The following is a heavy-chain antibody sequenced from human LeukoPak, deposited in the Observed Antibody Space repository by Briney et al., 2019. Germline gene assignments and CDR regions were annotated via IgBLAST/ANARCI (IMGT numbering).Heavy chain of an antibody. Sequence: GGSLRLSCAASEFTLGSYAMSWVRQATGKGLEWVSGISANGANTHYAESVRGRFIISRDNSKNTLYLQMNSLRAGDTALYFCAKYHNPDSTGPFHRGQGTLVTVSS. J-gene: IGHJ4*02. CDR2: ISANGANT. D-gene: IGHD3-22*01. CDR3: AKYHNPDSTGPFH. CDR1: EFTLGSYA. V-gene: IGHV3-23*01.